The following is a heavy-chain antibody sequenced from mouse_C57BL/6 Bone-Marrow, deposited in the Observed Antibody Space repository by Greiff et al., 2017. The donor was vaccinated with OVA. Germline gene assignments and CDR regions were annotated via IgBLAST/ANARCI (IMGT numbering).Heavy chain of an antibody. D-gene: IGHD1-1*01. J-gene: IGHJ2*01. V-gene: IGHV1-69*01. Sequence: VQLQQPGAELVMPGASVKLSCKASGYTFTSYWMHWVKQRPGQGLVWIGEIDPSDSYTNYNQKFKGKSTLTVDKSSSTAYMQLSSLTSEDSAVYYCARFTAGYWGQGTTLTVSS. CDR3: ARFTAGY. CDR1: GYTFTSYW. CDR2: IDPSDSYT.